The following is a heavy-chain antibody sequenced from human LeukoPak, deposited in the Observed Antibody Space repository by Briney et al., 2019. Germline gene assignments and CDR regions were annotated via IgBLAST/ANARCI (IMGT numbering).Heavy chain of an antibody. CDR1: GFTFSSYA. CDR3: TKATVVTPGVVDY. CDR2: ISGRGGST. D-gene: IGHD4-23*01. J-gene: IGHJ4*02. V-gene: IGHV3-23*01. Sequence: GGSLRLSCAASGFTFSSYAMSWVRQAPGKGLEWVSAISGRGGSTYYADSVKGRLTISRDNSKNTLYLQMNSLRAEETAVYYCTKATVVTPGVVDYWGQGTLVTVSS.